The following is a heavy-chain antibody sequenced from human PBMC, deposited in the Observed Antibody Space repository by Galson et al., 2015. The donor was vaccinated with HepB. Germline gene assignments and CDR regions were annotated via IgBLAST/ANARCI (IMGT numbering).Heavy chain of an antibody. J-gene: IGHJ4*02. CDR2: IWYDGSNE. CDR1: GFTFSSYG. Sequence: SLRLSCAAPGFTFSSYGMHWVRQAPGKGLEWVAIIWYDGSNEYYADSVKGRFTISRDNSKNTLYLQMNSLRAGDTAVYYCARSRYCSGGSCYLLDSWGQGTLVTVSS. V-gene: IGHV3-33*01. D-gene: IGHD2-15*01. CDR3: ARSRYCSGGSCYLLDS.